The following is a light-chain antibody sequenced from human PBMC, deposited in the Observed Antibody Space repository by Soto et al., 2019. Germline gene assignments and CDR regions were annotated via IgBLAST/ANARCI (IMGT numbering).Light chain of an antibody. CDR3: QQYETFSGT. Sequence: EIQITQSPSTLSASGGDPVTGTCLASQSVSGWLAWYQQKPGEAAKLLIYDASALPRGVTSRFSGSGSGTKFTLTIASLQPDDFATYYCQQYETFSGTVGPGTKVEIK. CDR2: DAS. V-gene: IGKV1-5*01. CDR1: QSVSGW. J-gene: IGKJ1*01.